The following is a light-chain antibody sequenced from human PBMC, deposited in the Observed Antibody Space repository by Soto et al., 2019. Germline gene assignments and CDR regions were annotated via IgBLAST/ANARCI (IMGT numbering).Light chain of an antibody. CDR2: RAS. CDR3: QQYNNWPPGFT. CDR1: QSVSIN. Sequence: EVVMTQSPATLSVSPGERATLSCRASQSVSINLARYQQIPGQAPRLLIYRASTRATTIPAWFSGSGSGTEFTVTISSLQSEDIAVYFCQQYNNWPPGFTFGQGTKLEIK. V-gene: IGKV3-15*01. J-gene: IGKJ2*01.